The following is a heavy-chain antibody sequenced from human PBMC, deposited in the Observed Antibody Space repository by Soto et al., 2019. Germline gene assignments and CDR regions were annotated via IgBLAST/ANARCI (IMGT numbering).Heavy chain of an antibody. V-gene: IGHV3-23*01. CDR1: GFTFNNYA. J-gene: IGHJ4*02. CDR2: ISISGTGDNT. D-gene: IGHD3-9*01. CDR3: AKDAVMLTGYFDILGYFDY. Sequence: GGSLSLSCVASGFTFNNYAMSWVRQAPGKGLEWVSSISISGTGDNTYYADSVKGRFTISRDNSKNTLFLEMNNLRAEDTAVYYFAKDAVMLTGYFDILGYFDYWGQGALVTVSS.